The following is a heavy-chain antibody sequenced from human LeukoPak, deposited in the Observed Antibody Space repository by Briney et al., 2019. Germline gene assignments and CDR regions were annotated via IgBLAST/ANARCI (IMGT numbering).Heavy chain of an antibody. CDR3: ARDLGSGWYTVDY. V-gene: IGHV1-46*01. Sequence: ASVKVSCKTSGYTFTSCYIHWVRQAPGQGLEWMGTINPSDGITSYAQKFQGRITVTRDASTSTVYMELSGLISEGTAIYYCARDLGSGWYTVDYWGQGTLVTVSS. CDR1: GYTFTSCY. J-gene: IGHJ4*02. CDR2: INPSDGIT. D-gene: IGHD6-19*01.